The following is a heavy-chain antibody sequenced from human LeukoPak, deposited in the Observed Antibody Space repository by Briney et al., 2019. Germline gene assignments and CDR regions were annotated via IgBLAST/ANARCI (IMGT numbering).Heavy chain of an antibody. Sequence: PGGSLRLSCAASGFTFSSYEMNWVREAPGKGLVWVSYISSTAGTIFYADSVKGRFTISRDNAKNSLFLQMSSLSVEDTAVYYCARDASSGSDDAFDNWGQGTMVTVSS. CDR1: GFTFSSYE. J-gene: IGHJ3*02. CDR2: ISSTAGTI. D-gene: IGHD6-19*01. V-gene: IGHV3-48*03. CDR3: ARDASSGSDDAFDN.